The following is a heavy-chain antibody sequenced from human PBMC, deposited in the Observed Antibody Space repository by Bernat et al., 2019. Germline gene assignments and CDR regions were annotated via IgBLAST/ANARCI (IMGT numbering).Heavy chain of an antibody. Sequence: QVQLVESGGGVVQPGGSLRLSCATSGFTFSSFAMHWVRQAPGKGLEWVAVISYDGSTKYSADSVRGRFTISRDNSKNTLYLQMNSLRVDDTAVYYCARRGYYGNWGQGTLVTVSS. V-gene: IGHV3-30*01. D-gene: IGHD3-3*01. CDR2: ISYDGSTK. J-gene: IGHJ4*02. CDR3: ARRGYYGN. CDR1: GFTFSSFA.